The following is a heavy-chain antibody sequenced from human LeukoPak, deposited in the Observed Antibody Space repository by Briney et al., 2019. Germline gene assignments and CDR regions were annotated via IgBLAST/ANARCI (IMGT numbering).Heavy chain of an antibody. CDR3: ARSLPLYYYGMDV. Sequence: PGGSLRLSCAASGFTFSSYWMTWVRQAPGEGLEWVSVIYSGGSTYYADSVKGRFTISRDNSKNTLYLQMNSLRAEDTAVYYCARSLPLYYYGMDVWGQGTTVTVSS. V-gene: IGHV3-66*01. CDR2: IYSGGST. J-gene: IGHJ6*02. CDR1: GFTFSSYW.